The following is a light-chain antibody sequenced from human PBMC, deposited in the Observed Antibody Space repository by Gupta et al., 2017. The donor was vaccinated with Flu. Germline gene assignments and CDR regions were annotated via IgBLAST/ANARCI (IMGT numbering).Light chain of an antibody. CDR3: QQRSSWPPEGGPLT. Sequence: EIVLTQSPATLSLSPGERATLSCRASQSVSSYLAWYQQKPGQAPRLLIYDASNRATGIPARFSGSGSGTDFTLTISSLEPEDSAVYYCQQRSSWPPEGGPLTFGGGTKVEIK. J-gene: IGKJ4*01. V-gene: IGKV3-11*01. CDR1: QSVSSY. CDR2: DAS.